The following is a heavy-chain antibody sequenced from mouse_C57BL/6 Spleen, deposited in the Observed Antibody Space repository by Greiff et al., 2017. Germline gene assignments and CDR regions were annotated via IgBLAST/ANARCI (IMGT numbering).Heavy chain of an antibody. CDR3: TGGYYYGY. J-gene: IGHJ3*01. CDR2: IRLKSDNYAT. CDR1: GFTFSNYW. Sequence: EVMLVESGGGLVQPGGSMKLSCVASGFTFSNYWMNWVRQSPEKGLEWVAQIRLKSDNYATNYAESVKGRFTISRDDSKSSSYLQMNNLRAEDTGIYYCTGGYYYGYWGQGTLVTVSA. V-gene: IGHV6-3*01. D-gene: IGHD1-1*01.